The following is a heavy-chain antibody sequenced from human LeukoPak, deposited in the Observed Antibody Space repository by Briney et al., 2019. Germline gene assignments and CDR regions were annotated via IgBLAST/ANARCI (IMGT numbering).Heavy chain of an antibody. CDR2: IYYSGST. V-gene: IGHV4-59*08. CDR3: ARRAVRSRSAFDI. D-gene: IGHD3-10*01. CDR1: GGSISSYY. Sequence: NASETLSPTCTVSGGSISSYYWSWIRQPPGKGLEWIGYIYYSGSTNYNPSLKSRVTISVDTSKNQFSLKLSSVTAADTAVYYCARRAVRSRSAFDIWGQGTMVTVSS. J-gene: IGHJ3*02.